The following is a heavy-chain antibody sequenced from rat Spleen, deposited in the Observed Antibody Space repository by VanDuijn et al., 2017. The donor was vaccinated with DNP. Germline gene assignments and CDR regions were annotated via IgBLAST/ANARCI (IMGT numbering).Heavy chain of an antibody. Sequence: EVQLVESGGDLVQPGRSLKLSCVASGFTFNNYWMTWIRQVPGKGLEWVASITSSGDTTYYPDSVKGRFSISRDNAKSTLYLQMNSLRSEDMATYYCARQDYSNYNYFDYWGQGVMVTVSS. CDR1: GFTFNNYW. CDR2: ITSSGDTT. D-gene: IGHD1-2*01. CDR3: ARQDYSNYNYFDY. V-gene: IGHV5-31*01. J-gene: IGHJ2*01.